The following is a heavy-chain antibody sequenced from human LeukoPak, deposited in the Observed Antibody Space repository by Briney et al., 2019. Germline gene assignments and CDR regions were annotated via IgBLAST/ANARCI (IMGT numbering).Heavy chain of an antibody. V-gene: IGHV1-2*02. CDR2: INPNSGGT. CDR1: GYIFTTYG. Sequence: ASVKVSCKASGYIFTTYGISWVRQAPGQGLEWMGWINPNSGGTNYAQKFQGRVTMTRDTSISTAYMELSRLRSDDTAVYYCARTRRYSYGLDYWGQGTLVTVSS. D-gene: IGHD5-18*01. J-gene: IGHJ4*02. CDR3: ARTRRYSYGLDY.